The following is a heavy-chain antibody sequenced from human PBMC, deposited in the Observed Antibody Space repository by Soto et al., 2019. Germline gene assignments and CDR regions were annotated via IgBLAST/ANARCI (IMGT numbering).Heavy chain of an antibody. CDR3: ARVGSSGWSPDY. CDR2: IFYSGSTTY. CDR1: GGSISGHY. V-gene: IGHV4-59*11. Sequence: SETLSLTCTVSGGSISGHYWIWIRQPPGEGMEWIGYIFYSGSTTYNNNPSLKSRVSISVDTSKNQFYLRLSSVTAADTAVYYCARVGSSGWSPDYWGQGTLVTVSS. D-gene: IGHD6-19*01. J-gene: IGHJ4*02.